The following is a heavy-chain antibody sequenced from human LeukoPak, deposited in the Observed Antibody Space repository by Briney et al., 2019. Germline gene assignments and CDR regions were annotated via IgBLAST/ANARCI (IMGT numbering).Heavy chain of an antibody. Sequence: GRSLRLSCAASGFTFSSYDMHWVRQVTGKDLEWVSAIGTAGDTYYPVSVKGRFTISRENAKNSLYLQMNSLRAGDTAVYYCARGSGTGGFDYWGQGTLVTVSS. J-gene: IGHJ4*02. D-gene: IGHD2-8*02. CDR1: GFTFSSYD. CDR2: IGTAGDT. V-gene: IGHV3-13*01. CDR3: ARGSGTGGFDY.